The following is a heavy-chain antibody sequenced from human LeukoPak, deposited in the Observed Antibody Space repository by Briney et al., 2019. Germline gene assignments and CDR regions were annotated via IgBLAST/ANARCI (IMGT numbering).Heavy chain of an antibody. Sequence: ESLKISCKGSGYSFTSYWIGWVRQMPGKGLEWMGIIYPGDSDTRYSPSFQGQVTISADKSISTAYLQWSSLKASDTAMYYCARVGYSSSWYYYYYMDVWGKGTTVTVSS. CDR2: IYPGDSDT. CDR1: GYSFTSYW. J-gene: IGHJ6*03. CDR3: ARVGYSSSWYYYYYMDV. V-gene: IGHV5-51*01. D-gene: IGHD6-13*01.